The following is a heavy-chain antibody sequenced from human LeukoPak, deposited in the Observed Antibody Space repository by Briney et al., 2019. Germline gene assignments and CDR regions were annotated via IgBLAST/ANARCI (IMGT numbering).Heavy chain of an antibody. D-gene: IGHD6-19*01. CDR3: VRDQGGYSSGLSFDY. V-gene: IGHV4-4*07. CDR1: GGSISSYY. J-gene: IGHJ4*02. Sequence: SETLSLTCTVSGGSISSYYWNWIRQPAGKGLEWIGRMYASGSTNYNPSLKSRVTMSVDTSKNQFSLKLSSVTAADTAVYYCVRDQGGYSSGLSFDYWGQGTLVTVSS. CDR2: MYASGST.